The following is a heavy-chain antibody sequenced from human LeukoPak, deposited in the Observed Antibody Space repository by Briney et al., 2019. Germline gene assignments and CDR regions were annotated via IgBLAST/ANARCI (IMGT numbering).Heavy chain of an antibody. D-gene: IGHD5-12*01. CDR3: ARDRSGYSEYYFDY. CDR1: GGSISSYC. CDR2: IYPSGST. V-gene: IGHV4-4*07. Sequence: PSETLSLTCSVSGGSISSYCWSWIRQPAGKGLEWIGRIYPSGSTNYNPSLKSRVTITIDKSKNQFSLRLTSVTAADPAVYYCARDRSGYSEYYFDYWGQGTLVSVSS. J-gene: IGHJ4*02.